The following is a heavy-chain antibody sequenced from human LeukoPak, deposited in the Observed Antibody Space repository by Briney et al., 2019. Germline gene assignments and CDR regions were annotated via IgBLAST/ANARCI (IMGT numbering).Heavy chain of an antibody. V-gene: IGHV4-59*08. Sequence: SETLSLICTVSGGSISSYYWSWIRQPPGKGLEWIGYIYYIGSTNYNPSLKSRVTISVDTSKNQFSLKVSSVTAADTAVYYCARHNNYGSYAFDIWGQGTMVTVSS. CDR1: GGSISSYY. J-gene: IGHJ3*02. CDR2: IYYIGST. D-gene: IGHD3-10*01. CDR3: ARHNNYGSYAFDI.